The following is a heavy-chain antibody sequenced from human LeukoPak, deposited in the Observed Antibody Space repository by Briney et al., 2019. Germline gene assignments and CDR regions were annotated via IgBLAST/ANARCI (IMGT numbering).Heavy chain of an antibody. J-gene: IGHJ4*02. V-gene: IGHV3-9*03. Sequence: GGSLRLSCAASGFTFDDYAMHWARQAPGKGLEWVSGISSNSDNIGYADSVKGRFTISRDNAKNSLYLQMNSLRADDMALYYCAKAHYCTRTSCCLDYWGQGALVTVSS. CDR3: AKAHYCTRTSCCLDY. CDR1: GFTFDDYA. CDR2: ISSNSDNI. D-gene: IGHD2-2*01.